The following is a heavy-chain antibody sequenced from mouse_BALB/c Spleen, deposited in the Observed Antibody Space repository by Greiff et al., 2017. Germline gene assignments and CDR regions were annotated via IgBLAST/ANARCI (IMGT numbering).Heavy chain of an antibody. J-gene: IGHJ2*01. CDR1: GYTFTSYW. V-gene: IGHV1-69*02. CDR2: IYPSDSYT. Sequence: QVQLQQPGAELVRPGASVKLSCKASGYTFTSYWINWVKQRPGQGLEWIGNIYPSDSYTNYNQKFKDKATLTVDKSSSTAYMQLSSPTSEDSAVYYCTRSYYGSSHDDWGQGTTLTVSS. CDR3: TRSYYGSSHDD. D-gene: IGHD1-1*01.